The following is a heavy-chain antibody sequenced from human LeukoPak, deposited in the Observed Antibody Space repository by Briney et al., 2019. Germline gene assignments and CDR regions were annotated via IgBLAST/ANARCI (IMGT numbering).Heavy chain of an antibody. J-gene: IGHJ6*03. Sequence: GGSLRFSCAASGFTFTTYWMHWVRQVPGKGLVWVARINGDGPSIRHADSMKGRFTISRDNAKDSLYLQMNSLRAEDTAAYYCARDDPYSSSRYGFPYYYYYYMDVWGKGTTVTVSS. CDR3: ARDDPYSSSRYGFPYYYYYYMDV. CDR2: INGDGPSI. V-gene: IGHV3-74*01. D-gene: IGHD6-13*01. CDR1: GFTFTTYW.